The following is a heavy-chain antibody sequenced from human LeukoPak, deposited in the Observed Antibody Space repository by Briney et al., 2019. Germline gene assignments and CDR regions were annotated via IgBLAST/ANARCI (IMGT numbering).Heavy chain of an antibody. CDR2: IYYSGST. J-gene: IGHJ4*02. Sequence: RPSETLSLTCTVSGGSISSSSYYWGWIRQPPGKGLEWIGNIYYSGSTYYNPSLKSRITISVDTSKNQFSLKLSSVTAADTAVYYCARVDDSSVIDYWGQGTLVTVSS. D-gene: IGHD3-22*01. CDR1: GGSISSSSYY. V-gene: IGHV4-39*07. CDR3: ARVDDSSVIDY.